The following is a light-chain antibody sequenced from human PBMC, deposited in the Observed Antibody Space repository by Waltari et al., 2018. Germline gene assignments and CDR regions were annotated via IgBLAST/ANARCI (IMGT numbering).Light chain of an antibody. CDR1: QSILNVSNNEVC. V-gene: IGKV4-1*01. CDR2: WAS. Sequence: DIVMTQSPDSLAVSLGGRATIHCRSSQSILNVSNNEVCLAWYQRKPGQPPTLLIFWASTRESGVPDRFSGGRSGSDFTLTITSLRPEDVALYFCQQYFSRPFSFGGGTKVEIK. J-gene: IGKJ4*01. CDR3: QQYFSRPFS.